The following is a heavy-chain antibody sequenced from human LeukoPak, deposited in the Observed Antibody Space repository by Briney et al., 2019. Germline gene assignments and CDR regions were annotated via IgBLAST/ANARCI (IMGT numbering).Heavy chain of an antibody. V-gene: IGHV1-24*01. CDR1: GYTLTELS. D-gene: IGHD3-10*01. Sequence: GASVKLSCKVSGYTLTELSMHWVRQAPGKGLEWMGGFDPEDGETIYAQKFQGRVTMTEDTSTDTAYMELSSLRSEDTAVYYCTLWFGISVGMDVWGQGTTVTVSS. J-gene: IGHJ6*02. CDR3: TLWFGISVGMDV. CDR2: FDPEDGET.